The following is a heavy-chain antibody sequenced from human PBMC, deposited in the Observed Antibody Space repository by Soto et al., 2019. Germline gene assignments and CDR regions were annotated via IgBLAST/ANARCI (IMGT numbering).Heavy chain of an antibody. CDR3: ARASYVRPSGSYYFVS. D-gene: IGHD3-10*01. V-gene: IGHV4-31*03. Sequence: PSETLSLTCTVSDDSLTTNKYAWTWIRQNPEKGLEWIGYVYSNGNTRSSPSLQSRVSMSVDTSKSHFSLRLSSVTAADTAVYFCARASYVRPSGSYYFVSWGQGTLVTVSS. CDR2: VYSNGNT. CDR1: DDSLTTNKYA. J-gene: IGHJ5*01.